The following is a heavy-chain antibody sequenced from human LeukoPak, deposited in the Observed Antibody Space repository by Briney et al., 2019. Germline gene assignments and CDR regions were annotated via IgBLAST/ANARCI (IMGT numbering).Heavy chain of an antibody. CDR1: GFTFSSYA. CDR3: AREEGSSWPLPFYDYYYGMDV. D-gene: IGHD6-13*01. CDR2: ISYDGSNK. J-gene: IGHJ6*02. Sequence: GGSLRLSCAASGFTFSSYAMHWVRQAPCKGREWVAVISYDGSNKYYAYSVKGRFTISRDNSKHTLYLQMNGLSAEDTAVYYCAREEGSSWPLPFYDYYYGMDVWGQGTTVTVSS. V-gene: IGHV3-30*04.